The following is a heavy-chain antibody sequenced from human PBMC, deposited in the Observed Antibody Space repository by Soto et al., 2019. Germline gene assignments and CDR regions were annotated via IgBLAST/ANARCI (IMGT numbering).Heavy chain of an antibody. V-gene: IGHV4-59*01. D-gene: IGHD3-9*01. CDR1: GVSISSYY. CDR3: ARAVYYHILTGYYIWFDY. Sequence: PXETLCLTCPVSGVSISSYYWSWIRQPPGKGLEWIGYIYYSGSTNYNPSLKSRVTISVDTSKNQFSLKLSSVIDADTAVYYCARAVYYHILTGYYIWFDYWGQGTLVTVYS. J-gene: IGHJ4*02. CDR2: IYYSGST.